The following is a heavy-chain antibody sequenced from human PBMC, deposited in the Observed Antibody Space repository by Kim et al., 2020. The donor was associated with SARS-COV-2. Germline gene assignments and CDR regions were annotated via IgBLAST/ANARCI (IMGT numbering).Heavy chain of an antibody. J-gene: IGHJ3*02. Sequence: GSTYYADSVQGRFTISRDNSKNTLYLQMNSLRAEDTAVYYCAKERAFDIWGQGTMVTVSS. CDR3: AKERAFDI. V-gene: IGHV3-23*01. CDR2: GST.